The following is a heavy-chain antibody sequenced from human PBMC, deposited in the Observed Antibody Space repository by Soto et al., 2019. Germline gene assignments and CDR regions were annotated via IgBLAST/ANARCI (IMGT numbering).Heavy chain of an antibody. CDR1: GFTVSSYA. D-gene: IGHD3-16*01. J-gene: IGHJ5*02. CDR2: ISYDGSNK. Sequence: QVQLVESGGGVVQPGRSLRLSCAASGFTVSSYAMHGVRQAPGKGLEWVAVISYDGSNKYYADSVKGRFTISRDNSKNTLYLQMNSLRAEDTAVYYCARSGLGGNWFDPWGQGTLVTVSS. V-gene: IGHV3-30-3*01. CDR3: ARSGLGGNWFDP.